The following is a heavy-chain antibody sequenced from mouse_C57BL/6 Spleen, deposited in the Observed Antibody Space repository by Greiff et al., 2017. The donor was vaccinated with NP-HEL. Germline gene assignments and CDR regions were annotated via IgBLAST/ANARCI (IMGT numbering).Heavy chain of an antibody. CDR2: ISSGGSYT. D-gene: IGHD2-3*01. CDR1: GFTFSSYG. Sequence: EVQLVESGGDLVKPGGSLKLSCAASGFTFSSYGMSWVRQTPDKRLEWVATISSGGSYTYYPDSVKGRFTISRDNAKNTLYLQMSSLKSEDTAMYYCARHNDGYYEDYWGQGTLVTVSA. CDR3: ARHNDGYYEDY. J-gene: IGHJ3*01. V-gene: IGHV5-6*01.